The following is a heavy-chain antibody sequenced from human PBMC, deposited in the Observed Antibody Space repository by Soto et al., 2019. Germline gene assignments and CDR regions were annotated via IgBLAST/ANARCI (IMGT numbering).Heavy chain of an antibody. Sequence: PGESLKISCMTSGYIFTSYWIGWVRQKPGKGLEWMGIISPSDSETRYSPSFQGQVIISADRSISTASLEWSSLKASDSAIYYCARASPGGSLGSPHDYWGKGTPVTVSS. J-gene: IGHJ4*02. V-gene: IGHV5-51*01. CDR2: ISPSDSET. CDR3: ARASPGGSLGSPHDY. CDR1: GYIFTSYW. D-gene: IGHD3-10*01.